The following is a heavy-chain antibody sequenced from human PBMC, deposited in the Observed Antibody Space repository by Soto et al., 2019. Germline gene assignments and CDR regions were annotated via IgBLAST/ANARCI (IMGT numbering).Heavy chain of an antibody. V-gene: IGHV4-34*01. CDR3: ASAGEVDRRVLSWFDP. CDR2: IDHSGST. Sequence: QVQLQQWGAGLLTPSETLSLTCAVYGRSFSGSSSCIRQPPGKGLEWIGEIDHSGSTNYHPSLQGRSTISGVASKDKLSVRLSPVLAAETAVYYCASAGEVDRRVLSWFDPWGRGILVSVYS. D-gene: IGHD3-16*01. CDR1: GRSFSGSS. J-gene: IGHJ5*02.